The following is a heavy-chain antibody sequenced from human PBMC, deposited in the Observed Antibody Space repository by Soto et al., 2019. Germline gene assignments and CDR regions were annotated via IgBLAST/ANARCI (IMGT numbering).Heavy chain of an antibody. J-gene: IGHJ3*02. CDR1: GFTFSSYG. Sequence: PGGSLRLSCAASGFTFSSYGMHWVRQAPGKGLEWVAVISGSGGSTYYADSVKGRFTISRDNSKNTLYLQMNSLRAEDTAVYYCAKDCVGGGDPDAFDIWGQGTMVTVSS. CDR3: AKDCVGGGDPDAFDI. CDR2: ISGSGGST. V-gene: IGHV3-23*01. D-gene: IGHD3-16*01.